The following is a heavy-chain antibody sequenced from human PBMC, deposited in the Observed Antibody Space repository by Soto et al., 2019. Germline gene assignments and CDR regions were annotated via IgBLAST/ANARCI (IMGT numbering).Heavy chain of an antibody. D-gene: IGHD3-22*01. CDR3: AREDYDRSGYPFDY. Sequence: GGSLRLSCAASGFTFSSYSMNRVRRAPGKGLEWVSYISPNSITRYYADSVKGRFTISRDNAKSSLYLQMNSLRDEDTAIYYCAREDYDRSGYPFDYWGRGTLVTVSS. CDR1: GFTFSSYS. CDR2: ISPNSITR. J-gene: IGHJ4*02. V-gene: IGHV3-48*02.